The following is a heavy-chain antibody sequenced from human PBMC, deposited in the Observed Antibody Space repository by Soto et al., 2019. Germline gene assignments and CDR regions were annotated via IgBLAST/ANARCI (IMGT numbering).Heavy chain of an antibody. J-gene: IGHJ6*03. V-gene: IGHV3-30*18. CDR3: AKGPAGRAHYDYIWGSYRYTSYMDV. D-gene: IGHD3-16*02. CDR1: GFTFSSYG. CDR2: ISYDGSNK. Sequence: GGSLRLSCAASGFTFSSYGMHWVRQAPGKGLEWVAVISYDGSNKYYADSVKGRFTISRDNSKNTLYLQMNSLRAEDTAGYYCAKGPAGRAHYDYIWGSYRYTSYMDVWGKGTTVTVSS.